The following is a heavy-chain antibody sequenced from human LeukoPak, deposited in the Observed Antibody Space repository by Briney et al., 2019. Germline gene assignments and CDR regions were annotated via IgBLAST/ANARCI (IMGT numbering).Heavy chain of an antibody. V-gene: IGHV1-2*02. D-gene: IGHD5-12*01. Sequence: ASVKVSCKASGYTFTGYYMHWVRQAPGQGLEWMGWINPNSGGTNYALKFQGRVTMTRDTSISTAFMELSRLTSDDTAVYYCTGGATTPVYRGQGTLVTVSS. J-gene: IGHJ4*02. CDR2: INPNSGGT. CDR3: TGGATTPVY. CDR1: GYTFTGYY.